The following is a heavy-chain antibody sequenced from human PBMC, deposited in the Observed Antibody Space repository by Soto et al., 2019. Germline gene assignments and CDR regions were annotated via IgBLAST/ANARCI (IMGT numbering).Heavy chain of an antibody. D-gene: IGHD6-13*01. CDR1: GDTVSSSSAA. J-gene: IGHJ4*02. Sequence: QVPLQQSGPGLVKPSQTLSLTCAISGDTVSSSSAAWTWIRQSPSRGLEWLGRTYYRSTWGNDYAISVKSRITINPDTSNNQFSLHLNSVTPEDTAVYYCARQIAATGTSGTFDYWGQGTLVTVSS. V-gene: IGHV6-1*01. CDR2: TYYRSTWGN. CDR3: ARQIAATGTSGTFDY.